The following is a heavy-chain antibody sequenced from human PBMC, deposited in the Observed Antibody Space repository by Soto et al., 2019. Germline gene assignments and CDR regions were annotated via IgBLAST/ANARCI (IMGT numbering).Heavy chain of an antibody. CDR2: IYYSGST. CDR1: GGSISSSSYY. CDR3: ARHRYSSSWYYMDV. D-gene: IGHD6-13*01. V-gene: IGHV4-39*01. Sequence: PSETLSLTCTVSGGSISSSSYYWGWIRQPPGKGLEWIGSIYYSGSTYYNPSLKSRVTISVDTSKNQFSLKLSSVTAADTAVYYCARHRYSSSWYYMDVWGKGTTVTVSS. J-gene: IGHJ6*03.